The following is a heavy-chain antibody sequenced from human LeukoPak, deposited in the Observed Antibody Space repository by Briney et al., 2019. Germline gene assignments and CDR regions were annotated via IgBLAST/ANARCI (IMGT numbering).Heavy chain of an antibody. J-gene: IGHJ4*02. CDR2: ISGDGTST. V-gene: IGHV3-43*02. CDR3: ARVRDDYGDFPPSYYFDY. CDR1: GFTFVDYA. D-gene: IGHD4-17*01. Sequence: PGGSLRLSCAASGFTFVDYAMHWVRQAPGKGLQWVSLISGDGTSTYYADSVKGRVTISRDNSKNSLFLQMNSLRTEDTALYYCARVRDDYGDFPPSYYFDYWGQGTLVTVSS.